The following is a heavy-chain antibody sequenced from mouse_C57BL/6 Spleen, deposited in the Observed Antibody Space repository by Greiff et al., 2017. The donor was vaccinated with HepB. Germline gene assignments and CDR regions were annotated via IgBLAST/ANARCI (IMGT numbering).Heavy chain of an antibody. J-gene: IGHJ3*01. CDR2: IRLKSDNYAT. CDR3: TGTVTGAY. Sequence: EVQLQESGGGLVQPGGSMKLSCVASGFTFSNYWMNWVRQSPEKGLEWVAQIRLKSDNYATHYAESVKGRFTISRDDSKSSVYLQMNNLRAEDTGIYYCTGTVTGAYWGQGTLVTVSA. CDR1: GFTFSNYW. V-gene: IGHV6-3*01. D-gene: IGHD4-1*01.